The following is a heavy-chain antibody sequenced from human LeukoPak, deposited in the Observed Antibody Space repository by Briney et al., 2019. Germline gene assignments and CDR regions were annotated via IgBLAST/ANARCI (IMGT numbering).Heavy chain of an antibody. D-gene: IGHD6-13*01. Sequence: GGSLRLSRAASGFTVSSNYMSWVRQAPGKGLEWVANVKRDGSEKNYVGSVKGRFTISRDNAKNSLYLQMNSLRAEDTAVYYCATSRYAEQQLSIFDYWGQGTLVTVSS. J-gene: IGHJ4*02. V-gene: IGHV3-7*01. CDR2: VKRDGSEK. CDR1: GFTVSSNY. CDR3: ATSRYAEQQLSIFDY.